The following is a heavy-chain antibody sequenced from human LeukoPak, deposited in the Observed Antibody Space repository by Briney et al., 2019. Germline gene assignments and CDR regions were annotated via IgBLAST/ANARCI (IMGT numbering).Heavy chain of an antibody. CDR3: ARSYYYDSSGYPRYYYYMDV. CDR2: IYTSGST. V-gene: IGHV4-4*07. Sequence: PSETLSLACTVSGGSISTYYWSWIRQPAGKGLEWIGRIYTSGSTNYNPSLKSRVTISVDTSKNQFSLKLSSVTAADTAVYYCARSYYYDSSGYPRYYYYMDVWGKGTTVTISS. CDR1: GGSISTYY. J-gene: IGHJ6*03. D-gene: IGHD3-22*01.